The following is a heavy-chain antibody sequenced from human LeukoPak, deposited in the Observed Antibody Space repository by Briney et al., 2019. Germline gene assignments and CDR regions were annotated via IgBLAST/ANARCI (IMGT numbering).Heavy chain of an antibody. J-gene: IGHJ4*02. D-gene: IGHD6-13*01. CDR1: GGSFSGYY. CDR2: INHSGST. Sequence: SETLSLTCAVYGGSFSGYYWSWIRQPPGKGLEWIGEINHSGSTNYNPSLKSRVTISVDTSKKQFSLKLSSVTAADTAVYYCATSGIAAALDYWGQGTLVTVSS. V-gene: IGHV4-34*01. CDR3: ATSGIAAALDY.